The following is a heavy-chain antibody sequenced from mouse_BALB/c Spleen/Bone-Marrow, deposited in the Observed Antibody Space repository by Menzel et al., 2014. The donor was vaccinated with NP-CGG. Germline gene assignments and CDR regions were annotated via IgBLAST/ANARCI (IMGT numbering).Heavy chain of an antibody. CDR1: GYTFTSYW. D-gene: IGHD1-1*01. V-gene: IGHV1-52*01. CDR3: AREDYGYAMDY. Sequence: VQLQQSGAELVRPGASVKLSCKASGYTFTSYWMNWVKQRPEQGLEWIGRIDPYDTETHYNQKFRDKAILTLDKSSGTAHMQLSSLTSEDSAVYYCAREDYGYAMDYWGQGTSVTVSS. J-gene: IGHJ4*01. CDR2: IDPYDTET.